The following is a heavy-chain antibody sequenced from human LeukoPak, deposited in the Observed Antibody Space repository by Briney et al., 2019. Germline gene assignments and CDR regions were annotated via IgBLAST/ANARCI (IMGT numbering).Heavy chain of an antibody. Sequence: GGSLRLSCAASGFTFSSYSMNWVRQAPGKGLEWVSYISSSSTIYYADSVKGRFTISRDNAKNSLYLQMNSLRAEDTAVYYCAREGTYYYDSSGFSPFDYWGQGTLVTVSS. V-gene: IGHV3-48*04. D-gene: IGHD3-22*01. CDR1: GFTFSSYS. CDR3: AREGTYYYDSSGFSPFDY. J-gene: IGHJ4*02. CDR2: ISSSSTI.